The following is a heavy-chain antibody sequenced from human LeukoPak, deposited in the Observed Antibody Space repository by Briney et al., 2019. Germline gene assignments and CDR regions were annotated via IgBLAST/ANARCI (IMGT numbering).Heavy chain of an antibody. CDR3: ARSSLSVLVPAAMGGFDY. V-gene: IGHV5-51*01. Sequence: GESLKISCKGSGYSFTNYWIGWVRQMPGKGLEWMGLIYPDDSDTRNSPSFQGQVTISADKSISTAYLQWSSLKASDTAVYYCARSSLSVLVPAAMGGFDYWGQGTLVTVSS. J-gene: IGHJ4*02. D-gene: IGHD2-2*01. CDR1: GYSFTNYW. CDR2: IYPDDSDT.